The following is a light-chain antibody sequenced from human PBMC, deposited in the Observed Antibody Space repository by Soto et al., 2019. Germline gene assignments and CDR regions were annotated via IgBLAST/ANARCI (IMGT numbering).Light chain of an antibody. V-gene: IGKV3-20*01. CDR3: QQYGSSLFT. J-gene: IGKJ3*01. Sequence: EIVLTQSPGTLSLSPGERATLSCRASQSVSSKYLSWYQQKPGRAPRVLIYGTSIRASGVPERFSGGGSGTDFTLTITRLEPEEFSGYYCQQYGSSLFTFGPGTKVDFK. CDR1: QSVSSKY. CDR2: GTS.